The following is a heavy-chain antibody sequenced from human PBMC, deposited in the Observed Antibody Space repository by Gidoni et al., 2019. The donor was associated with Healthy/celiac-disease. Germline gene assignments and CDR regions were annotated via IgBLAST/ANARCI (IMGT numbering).Heavy chain of an antibody. D-gene: IGHD6-6*01. J-gene: IGHJ4*02. CDR2: INAGNGNT. V-gene: IGHV1-3*01. Sequence: WINAGNGNTKYSQKFQGRVTITRDTSASTAYMELSSLRSEDTAVYYCARDSGWFHTAALGANDYWGQGTLVTVSS. CDR3: ARDSGWFHTAALGANDY.